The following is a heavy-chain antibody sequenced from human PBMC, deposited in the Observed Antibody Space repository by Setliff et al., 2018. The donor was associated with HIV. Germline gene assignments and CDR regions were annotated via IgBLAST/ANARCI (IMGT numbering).Heavy chain of an antibody. J-gene: IGHJ3*02. CDR2: IYYSGIT. D-gene: IGHD3-16*01. V-gene: IGHV4-59*11. Sequence: PSETLSLTCSVSGGSISSHYWGWLRQPPGKGLEWIGNIYYSGITNYNSTLQSRVTILVDTSKNQISLNLTSVTAEDTAIYSCARDGRSGAGGNGDGFDSWGEGTVVTVSS. CDR1: GGSISSHY. CDR3: ARDGRSGAGGNGDGFDS.